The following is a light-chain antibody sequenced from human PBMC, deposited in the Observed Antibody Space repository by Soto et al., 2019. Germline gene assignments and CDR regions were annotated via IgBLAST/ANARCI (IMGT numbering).Light chain of an antibody. CDR3: QSYDSSLSVLYV. J-gene: IGLJ1*01. Sequence: QSVLTQPPSVSGAPGQRVTISCTGSCSNIGAGYDVHWYQQLPGTAPKLLIYANDNRPSGVPDRFSGSKSGTSASLAITGLQAEDEADYYCQSYDSSLSVLYVFGTGTKVTV. CDR2: AND. CDR1: CSNIGAGYD. V-gene: IGLV1-40*01.